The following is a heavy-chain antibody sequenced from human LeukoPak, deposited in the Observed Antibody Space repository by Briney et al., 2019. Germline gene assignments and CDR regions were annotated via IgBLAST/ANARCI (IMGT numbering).Heavy chain of an antibody. CDR2: IYYTGNT. CDR3: ARHTAAAALDY. Sequence: SETLSLTCTVSGGSISSNTYYWGWIRQPPGKGLEWIGSIYYTGNTFYNPSLKSRVTISVDTSKNQFTLKLSSVTAADTAVYYCARHTAAAALDYWGQGTLVTVSS. J-gene: IGHJ4*02. CDR1: GGSISSNTYY. D-gene: IGHD6-13*01. V-gene: IGHV4-39*01.